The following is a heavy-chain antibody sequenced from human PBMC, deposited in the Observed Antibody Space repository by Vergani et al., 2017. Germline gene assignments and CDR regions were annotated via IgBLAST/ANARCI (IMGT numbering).Heavy chain of an antibody. J-gene: IGHJ4*02. CDR1: GGTFSSYA. CDR2: DIPIFGTA. D-gene: IGHD3-9*01. V-gene: IGHV1-69*01. CDR3: ARVNYDILTGYPYDY. Sequence: QVQLVQSGAEVKKPGSSVKVSCKASGGTFSSYAISWVRQAPGQGLAWMGGDIPIFGTANYAQKFQGRVTITADESTSTAYMELSSLRSEDTAVYYCARVNYDILTGYPYDYWGQGTLVTVSS.